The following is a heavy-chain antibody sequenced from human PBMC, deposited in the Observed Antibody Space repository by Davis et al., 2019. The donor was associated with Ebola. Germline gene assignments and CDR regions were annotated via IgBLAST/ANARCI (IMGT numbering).Heavy chain of an antibody. J-gene: IGHJ4*02. CDR3: ATTQWLREVDN. CDR2: IYDQST. CDR1: GFTASSNH. Sequence: GGSLRLSCTASGFTASSNHMSWVRQAPGKGLEWVSVIYDQSTAYADAVRGRFIISRDKSNNTLYLEMSSLRVDDTAVYYCATTQWLREVDNWGQGTLVTVSS. D-gene: IGHD6-19*01. V-gene: IGHV3-53*05.